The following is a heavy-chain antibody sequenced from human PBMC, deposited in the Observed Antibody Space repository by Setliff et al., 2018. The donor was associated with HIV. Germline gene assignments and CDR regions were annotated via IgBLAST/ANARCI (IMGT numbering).Heavy chain of an antibody. CDR2: IYISGIT. Sequence: SETLSLTCTVSGGSISTSYWNWIRQPPEKGLEWIAYIYISGITNYNPSLKSRVTISLDTSRNQFSLKLGSVTAADTAMYYCAREHCSGGSCNGFDIWGQGTMVTVSS. J-gene: IGHJ3*02. CDR3: AREHCSGGSCNGFDI. CDR1: GGSISTSY. D-gene: IGHD2-15*01. V-gene: IGHV4-4*09.